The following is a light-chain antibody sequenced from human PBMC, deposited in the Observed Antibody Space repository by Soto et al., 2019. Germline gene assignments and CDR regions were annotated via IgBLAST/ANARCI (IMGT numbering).Light chain of an antibody. Sequence: SYELTQPPSVSVAPGQTARITCGGNNIAAKSVHWYQQKPGQAPVLVVYDDRDRPSGVHERFSGSNSGNTATLTISRVEAGDAADFWCQVWDSSSDQPVFGGGTKLTVL. CDR2: DDR. CDR1: NIAAKS. CDR3: QVWDSSSDQPV. V-gene: IGLV3-21*02. J-gene: IGLJ2*01.